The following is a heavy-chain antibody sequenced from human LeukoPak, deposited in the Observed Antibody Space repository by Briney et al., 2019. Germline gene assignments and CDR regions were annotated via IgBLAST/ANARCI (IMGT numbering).Heavy chain of an antibody. Sequence: ASVKVSCKASDYTFTGYYMHWVRQAPGQGLAWMGWINPNSGGTNYAQKFQGRVTMTRDTSISTAYMELSRLRSDDTAVYYCARDGPYSGSSYYFDYWGQGTLVTVSS. CDR2: INPNSGGT. J-gene: IGHJ4*02. CDR1: DYTFTGYY. V-gene: IGHV1-2*02. CDR3: ARDGPYSGSSYYFDY. D-gene: IGHD1-26*01.